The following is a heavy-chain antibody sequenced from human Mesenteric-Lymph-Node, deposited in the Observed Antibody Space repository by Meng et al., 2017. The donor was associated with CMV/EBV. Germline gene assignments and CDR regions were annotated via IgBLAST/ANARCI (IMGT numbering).Heavy chain of an antibody. V-gene: IGHV1-2*02. Sequence: ASVTVSCKDSGYTFTGYYMHWVRQAPGQGLEWMGWINPNSGGTNYAQKFQGRVTMTRDTSISTAYMELSRLRSDDTAVYYCARDSPSGYDKQFYYYYGMDVWGQGTTVTVSS. D-gene: IGHD5-12*01. J-gene: IGHJ6*02. CDR2: INPNSGGT. CDR1: GYTFTGYY. CDR3: ARDSPSGYDKQFYYYYGMDV.